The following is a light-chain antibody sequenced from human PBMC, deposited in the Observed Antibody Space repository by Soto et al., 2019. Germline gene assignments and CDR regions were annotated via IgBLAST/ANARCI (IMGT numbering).Light chain of an antibody. Sequence: QSVLTQPPSVSAAPGQKVTISCSGGSSNIGKNYVSWYQRLPGTAPKLLIYDNGKRPSGLPDRFSGSKSGTSATLGITGLQTGDEADYYCGAWDSSLRAVVFGTGTKVTVL. CDR2: DNG. CDR1: SSNIGKNY. CDR3: GAWDSSLRAVV. J-gene: IGLJ1*01. V-gene: IGLV1-51*01.